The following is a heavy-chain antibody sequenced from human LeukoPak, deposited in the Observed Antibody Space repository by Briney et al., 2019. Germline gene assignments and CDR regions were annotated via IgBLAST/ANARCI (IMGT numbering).Heavy chain of an antibody. CDR3: AVARYSSGWYGDY. J-gene: IGHJ4*02. CDR1: GFTFSSYS. D-gene: IGHD6-19*01. CDR2: ISSSSSYI. V-gene: IGHV3-21*01. Sequence: PGESLRLSCAASGFTFSSYSMNWVRQAPGKGLEWVSSISSSSSYIYYADSVKGRFTISRDNAKNSLYLQMNSLRAEDTAVYYCAVARYSSGWYGDYWGQGTLVTVSS.